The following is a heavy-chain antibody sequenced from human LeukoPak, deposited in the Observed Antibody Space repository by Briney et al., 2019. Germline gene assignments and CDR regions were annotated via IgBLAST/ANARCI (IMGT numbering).Heavy chain of an antibody. D-gene: IGHD1-26*01. CDR3: AREKRDLYSGSYRLD. V-gene: IGHV3-11*04. J-gene: IGHJ4*02. CDR1: GFTFSNAW. Sequence: GGSLRLSCAASGFTFSNAWMSWIRQAPGKGLEWVSYISSSGSTIYYADSVKGRFTISRDNAKNSLYLQMNSLRAEDTAVYYCAREKRDLYSGSYRLDWGQGTLVTVSS. CDR2: ISSSGSTI.